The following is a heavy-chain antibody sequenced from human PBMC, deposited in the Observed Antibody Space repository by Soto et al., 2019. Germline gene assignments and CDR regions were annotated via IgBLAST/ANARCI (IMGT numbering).Heavy chain of an antibody. D-gene: IGHD2-15*01. V-gene: IGHV4-30-4*01. CDR2: ISYSGST. Sequence: QVQLQESGPGLVKPSQTLSLTCTVSGGSISSGNYYWSWIRQPPGKGLEWIGFISYSGSTYYSTSLKSRVIISVDTSKSQFSLNLSFVTAADTAVYYCATMGTPATGLYFFDYWGQGSLVTVSS. J-gene: IGHJ4*02. CDR3: ATMGTPATGLYFFDY. CDR1: GGSISSGNYY.